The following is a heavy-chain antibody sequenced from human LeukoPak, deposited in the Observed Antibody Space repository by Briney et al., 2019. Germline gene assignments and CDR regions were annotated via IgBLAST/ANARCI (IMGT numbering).Heavy chain of an antibody. Sequence: GGSLRLSCEASGFTFNTHWMNWVRQAPGKGLEWMANISLDGGADVYVDSVKGRFTISRDNAKNSVYLQRNNVRAEDTGVYYCAGRSGFSSIYWGQGILVTVSS. CDR3: AGRSGFSSIY. D-gene: IGHD2-2*01. CDR2: ISLDGGAD. CDR1: GFTFNTHW. V-gene: IGHV3-7*01. J-gene: IGHJ4*02.